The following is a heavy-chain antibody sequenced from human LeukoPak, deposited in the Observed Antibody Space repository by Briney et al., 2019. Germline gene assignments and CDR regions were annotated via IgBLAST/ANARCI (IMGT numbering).Heavy chain of an antibody. CDR3: ARDWRGYSSGWYNWFDP. D-gene: IGHD6-19*01. J-gene: IGHJ5*02. CDR1: GYTFTSYG. Sequence: ASVKVSCKASGYTFTSYGISWVRQAPGQGLEWMGWISTYNGNTNYAQKLQGRVTMTTDTSTSTAYMELSRLRSDDTAVYYCARDWRGYSSGWYNWFDPWGQGTLVTVSS. V-gene: IGHV1-18*01. CDR2: ISTYNGNT.